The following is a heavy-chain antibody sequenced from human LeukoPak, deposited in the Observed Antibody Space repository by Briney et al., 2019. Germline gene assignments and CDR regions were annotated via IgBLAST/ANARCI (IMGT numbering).Heavy chain of an antibody. V-gene: IGHV6-1*01. CDR1: GEIVSSNSAT. J-gene: IGHJ1*01. CDR3: ARGPSYFQH. CDR2: TYYRSKWYK. Sequence: SQTLSLTCAISGEIVSSNSATWNWIRQSPSRGLEWLGRTYYRSKWYKYYAVSVKGRLTINPDTSKNHFSLQLNSVTPEDTAVYYCARGPSYFQHWGQGTLVTVSS.